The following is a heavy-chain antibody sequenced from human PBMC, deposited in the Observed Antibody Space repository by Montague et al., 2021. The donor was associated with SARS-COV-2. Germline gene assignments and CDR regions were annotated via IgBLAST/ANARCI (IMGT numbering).Heavy chain of an antibody. V-gene: IGHV4-38-2*02. CDR2: IYHSGTT. CDR3: ARRHIVASNRAFDY. D-gene: IGHD2-21*01. CDR1: GDSITNNYY. J-gene: IGHJ4*02. Sequence: SETLSLTCTVSGDSITNNYYWGWFRQPPGKGLEWIGTIYHSGTTYYNPSLKSRVTISVDTSNNQFSLKLTSVTAADTAVYYCARRHIVASNRAFDYWGQGTLVTVSS.